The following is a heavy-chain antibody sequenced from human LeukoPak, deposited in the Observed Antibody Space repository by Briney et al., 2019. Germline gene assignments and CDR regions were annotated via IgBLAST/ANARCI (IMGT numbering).Heavy chain of an antibody. CDR2: IYYSGST. D-gene: IGHD3-3*01. CDR1: GGPISSHY. CDR3: AREPYYDFWSGPQRGFDP. Sequence: SETLSLTCTVSGGPISSHYWSWIRQPPGKGLEWIGYIYYSGSTNYNPSLKSRVTISVDTSKNQFSLKLSSVTAADTAVYYCAREPYYDFWSGPQRGFDPWGQGTLVTVSS. J-gene: IGHJ5*02. V-gene: IGHV4-59*11.